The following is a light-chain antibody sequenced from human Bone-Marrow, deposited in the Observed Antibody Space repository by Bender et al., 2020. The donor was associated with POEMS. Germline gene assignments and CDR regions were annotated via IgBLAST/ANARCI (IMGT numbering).Light chain of an antibody. J-gene: IGLJ2*01. CDR3: AVWDDSLSGVV. CDR1: SSDVGGHNL. V-gene: IGLV1-44*01. CDR2: SSH. Sequence: QSALTQPASVSGSPGQSITISCTGASSDVGGHNLVSWYQHLPGTAPKLLIYSSHRRPSEVPDRFSGSRSGTSASLAISGLQSEDEADYYCAVWDDSLSGVVFGGGTKLTVL.